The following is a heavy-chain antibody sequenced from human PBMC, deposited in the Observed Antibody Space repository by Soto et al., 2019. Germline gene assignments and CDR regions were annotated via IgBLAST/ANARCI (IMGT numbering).Heavy chain of an antibody. CDR2: IYHSGGT. V-gene: IGHV4-38-2*01. Sequence: PSETLSLTCAVSGYSISSGYYWGWIRQPPGKGLEWIGTIYHSGGTYYNPSLKSRVTMSVDTSKNQFSLNLYFVTAADTAVYYCARAVLVDTTTIDYWGQGTVVTVSS. D-gene: IGHD5-18*01. J-gene: IGHJ4*02. CDR3: ARAVLVDTTTIDY. CDR1: GYSISSGYY.